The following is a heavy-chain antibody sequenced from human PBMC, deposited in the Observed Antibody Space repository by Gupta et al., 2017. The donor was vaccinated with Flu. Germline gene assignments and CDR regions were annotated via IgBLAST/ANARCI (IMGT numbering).Heavy chain of an antibody. J-gene: IGHJ4*02. CDR1: GFTFSSYG. D-gene: IGHD6-13*01. V-gene: IGHV3-33*01. Sequence: QVQLVESGGGVVQPGRSLRLSCAASGFTFSSYGMHWVRQAPGKGLEWVAVIWYDGSNKYYADSVKGRFTISRDNSKNTLYLQMNSLRAEDTAVYYCAREDAGTRESDYWGQGTLVTVSS. CDR3: AREDAGTRESDY. CDR2: IWYDGSNK.